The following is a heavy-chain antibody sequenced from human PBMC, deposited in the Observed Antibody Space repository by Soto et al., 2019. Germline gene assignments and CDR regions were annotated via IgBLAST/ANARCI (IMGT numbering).Heavy chain of an antibody. Sequence: KPSETLSLTCTVSGGSISSYYWSWIRQPPGKGLEWIGYIYYSGSTNYNPSLKSRVTISVDTSKNQFSLKLSSVTAADTAVYYCASFKGAVANNYYYMDVWGKGTTVTVSS. V-gene: IGHV4-59*01. CDR2: IYYSGST. D-gene: IGHD6-19*01. J-gene: IGHJ6*03. CDR1: GGSISSYY. CDR3: ASFKGAVANNYYYMDV.